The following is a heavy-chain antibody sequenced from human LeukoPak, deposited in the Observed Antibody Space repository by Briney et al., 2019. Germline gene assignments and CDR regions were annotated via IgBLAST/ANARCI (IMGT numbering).Heavy chain of an antibody. Sequence: ASAKVSCKAFGYTFTDYYMHWVRQAPGQGLEWMGWINPNAGGTDYAQKFQGRVTMTRDTSISTAYMELSRLRSDDTAVYYCVPGSSVGQGSQSYYDKSTYFDYWGQGTLVTVSS. V-gene: IGHV1-2*02. J-gene: IGHJ4*02. CDR3: VPGSSVGQGSQSYYDKSTYFDY. CDR1: GYTFTDYY. D-gene: IGHD3-16*01. CDR2: INPNAGGT.